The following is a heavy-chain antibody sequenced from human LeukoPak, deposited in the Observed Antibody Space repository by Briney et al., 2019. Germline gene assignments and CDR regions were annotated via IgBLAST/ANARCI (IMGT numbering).Heavy chain of an antibody. Sequence: ASVKVSCKTSGYTFTPFCLNWVRQAPGQGLEWMGWINPYNGKTSYVQRFQDRGSMTTDAATSTASMNLQSLTSDDTAVYFCARERLSSGGNGLDSFDVWGQGTMVIVSS. V-gene: IGHV1-18*01. CDR2: INPYNGKT. J-gene: IGHJ3*01. CDR1: GYTFTPFC. CDR3: ARERLSSGGNGLDSFDV. D-gene: IGHD4-23*01.